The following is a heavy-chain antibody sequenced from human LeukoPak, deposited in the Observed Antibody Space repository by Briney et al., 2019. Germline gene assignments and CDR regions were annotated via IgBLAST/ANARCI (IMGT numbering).Heavy chain of an antibody. D-gene: IGHD1-14*01. CDR2: INPNSGGT. CDR1: GYTFTGYY. Sequence: GASVKVSCKASGYTFTGYYMHWVRQAPGQGLEWMGWINPNSGGTNYAQKFQGRVTMTRDTSISTAYMELSRLRSDDTAVYYCARDLNNHYCHRPGVCNYWGQGTLVTVSS. V-gene: IGHV1-2*02. CDR3: ARDLNNHYCHRPGVCNY. J-gene: IGHJ4*02.